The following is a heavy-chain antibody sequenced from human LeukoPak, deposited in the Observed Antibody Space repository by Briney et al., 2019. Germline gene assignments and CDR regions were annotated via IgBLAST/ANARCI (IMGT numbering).Heavy chain of an antibody. CDR1: GGSISSYY. V-gene: IGHV4-59*01. J-gene: IGHJ4*02. D-gene: IGHD2-15*01. CDR2: IYYSGST. CDR3: AREIAGNFDY. Sequence: SETLSLTCTVSGGSISSYYWSWIRQPPVKGLEWIGYIYYSGSTNYNPSLKSRVTISVDTSKNQFSLKLSSVTAADTAVYYCAREIAGNFDYWGQGTLVTVSS.